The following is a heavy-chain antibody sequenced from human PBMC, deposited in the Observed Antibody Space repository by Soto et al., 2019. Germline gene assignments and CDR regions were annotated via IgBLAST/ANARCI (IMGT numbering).Heavy chain of an antibody. CDR2: IYYSGST. D-gene: IGHD5-18*01. V-gene: IGHV4-39*01. CDR1: GGSISSSSYY. J-gene: IGHJ4*02. Sequence: QLQLQESGPGLVKPSETLSLTCTVSGGSISSSSYYWGWIRQPPGKGLEWIGSIYYSGSTYYNPSLKSRVTISVDTSKNQFSLKLSSVTAADTAVYYCARRSEKSGYSSMPYFDYWGQGTLVTVSS. CDR3: ARRSEKSGYSSMPYFDY.